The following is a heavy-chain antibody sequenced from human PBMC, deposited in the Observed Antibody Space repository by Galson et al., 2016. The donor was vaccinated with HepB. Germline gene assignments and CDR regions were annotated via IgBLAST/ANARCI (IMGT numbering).Heavy chain of an antibody. CDR2: IYPGDSDT. V-gene: IGHV5-51*01. Sequence: QSGAEVKKPGESLKISCKGSGYSFTSYWIGWVRQMPGKGLDWMGIIYPGDSDTRYSPSFQGQVAIPADKSISTAYLQCSSLKASDTAMYYCARHKRTCPRHFDSWGQVTLVTVSS. CDR3: ARHKRTCPRHFDS. CDR1: GYSFTSYW. J-gene: IGHJ4*02.